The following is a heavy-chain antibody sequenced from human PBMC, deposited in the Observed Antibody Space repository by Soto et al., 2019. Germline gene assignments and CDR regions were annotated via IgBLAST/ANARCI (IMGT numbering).Heavy chain of an antibody. CDR1: GGSISSYY. V-gene: IGHV4-59*01. D-gene: IGHD3-10*01. CDR3: ARVPYYYGSGSYLFDY. CDR2: IYYSGST. Sequence: SETLSLTCTVSGGSISSYYWSWIRQPPGKGLEWIGYIYYSGSTNYNPSLKSRVTISVDTSKNQFSLKLSSVTAADTAVYYCARVPYYYGSGSYLFDYWGQGTLVTVSS. J-gene: IGHJ4*02.